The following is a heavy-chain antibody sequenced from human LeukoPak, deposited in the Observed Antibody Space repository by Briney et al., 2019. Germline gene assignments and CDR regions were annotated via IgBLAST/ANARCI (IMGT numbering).Heavy chain of an antibody. CDR3: AREVRRIAVAGTFDY. D-gene: IGHD6-19*01. CDR2: IYSGGST. V-gene: IGHV3-66*01. CDR1: GFTVRSNY. J-gene: IGHJ4*02. Sequence: GGSLRLSCAASGFTVRSNYMSWVRQAPGKGLEWVSVIYSGGSTYYADSVKGRFTISRDNSKNTLYLQMNSLRAEDTAVYYCAREVRRIAVAGTFDYWGQGTLVTVSS.